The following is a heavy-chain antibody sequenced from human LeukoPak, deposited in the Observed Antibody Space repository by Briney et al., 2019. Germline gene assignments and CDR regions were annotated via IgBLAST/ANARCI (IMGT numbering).Heavy chain of an antibody. CDR3: AKGQITFGGVIVIAPNYYGMDV. D-gene: IGHD3-16*02. Sequence: GGSLRLSCAASGFTFSSYAMSWVRQAPGKGLEWVSHISSSGSAKYYADSVKGRFTISRDNAKNSLYLQMNSLRDEDTAVYYCAKGQITFGGVIVIAPNYYGMDVWGQGTTVTVSS. V-gene: IGHV3-48*02. CDR2: ISSSGSAK. CDR1: GFTFSSYA. J-gene: IGHJ6*02.